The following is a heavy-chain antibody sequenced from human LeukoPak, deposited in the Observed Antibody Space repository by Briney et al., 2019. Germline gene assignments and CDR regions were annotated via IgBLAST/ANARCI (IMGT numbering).Heavy chain of an antibody. CDR3: ARDTSSTGSNSGSFAP. Sequence: SGGSLRLSCAGSGFTFSDHFMSWIRQAPGKGLEWVSYISTSGTATYYTDSVEGRFTISRDNAKNSLYLQMNSLRAEDTAVYYCARDTSSTGSNSGSFAPWGQGTLVTVSS. J-gene: IGHJ5*02. D-gene: IGHD6-13*01. CDR1: GFTFSDHF. V-gene: IGHV3-11*01. CDR2: ISTSGTAT.